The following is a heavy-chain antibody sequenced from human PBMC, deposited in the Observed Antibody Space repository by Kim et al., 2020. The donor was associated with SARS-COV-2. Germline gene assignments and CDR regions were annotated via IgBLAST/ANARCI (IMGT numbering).Heavy chain of an antibody. J-gene: IGHJ4*02. Sequence: NYNPSLKSRVTISVDRSKNQFSLNLTSVTAADTAVYYCAGGSWAIRFDQWGQGTLVTISS. D-gene: IGHD3-16*01. CDR3: AGGSWAIRFDQ. V-gene: IGHV4-34*01.